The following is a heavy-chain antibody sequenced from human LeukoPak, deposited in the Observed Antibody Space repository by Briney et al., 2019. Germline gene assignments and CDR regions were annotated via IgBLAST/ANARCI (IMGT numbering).Heavy chain of an antibody. CDR2: IHYSGST. J-gene: IGHJ4*02. Sequence: RSSETLPLTCTVSGGSISSGDYYWTWIRQHPGKGLEWIGYIHYSGSTHYNPSLKSRLTISVDTSKNQFSLKVSSVTAADTAVYYCARAKYNSGWYLDYWGQGTLVTVSS. D-gene: IGHD6-19*01. CDR3: ARAKYNSGWYLDY. V-gene: IGHV4-31*03. CDR1: GGSISSGDYY.